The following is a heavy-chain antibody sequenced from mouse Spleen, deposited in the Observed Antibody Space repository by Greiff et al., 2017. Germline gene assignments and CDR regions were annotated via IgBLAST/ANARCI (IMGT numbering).Heavy chain of an antibody. CDR3: ARSYDYGAWFAY. J-gene: IGHJ3*01. V-gene: IGHV1-55*01. CDR1: GYTFTSYW. D-gene: IGHD2-4*01. Sequence: QVRLQQPGAELVKPGASVKMSCKASGYTFTSYWITWVKQRPGQGLEWIGDIYPGSGSTNYNEKFKSKATLTVDTSSSTAYMQLSSLTSEDSAVYYCARSYDYGAWFAYWGQGTLVTVSA. CDR2: IYPGSGST.